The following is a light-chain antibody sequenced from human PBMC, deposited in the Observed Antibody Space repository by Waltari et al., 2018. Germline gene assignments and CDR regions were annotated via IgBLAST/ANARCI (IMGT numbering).Light chain of an antibody. CDR2: AES. V-gene: IGKV1-39*01. CDR1: QSSSSY. J-gene: IGKJ3*01. CDR3: QQSYSTPFT. Sequence: DIQMTQSTSSLSASVGDRVTITCRVSQSSSSYLNWYQQKPGKSPKLLIYAESSLQSGVPARFSGSGSGTDFTLTISSLQPEDFATYYCQQSYSTPFTFGPGTKVDIK.